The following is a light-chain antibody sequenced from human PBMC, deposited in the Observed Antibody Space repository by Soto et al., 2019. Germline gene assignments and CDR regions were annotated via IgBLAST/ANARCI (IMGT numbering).Light chain of an antibody. J-gene: IGKJ3*01. CDR1: QSVSSSY. CDR3: QQYGYSLFT. V-gene: IGKV3-20*01. Sequence: EIVLTQSPGPLSLSPGERATLSCRASQSVSSSYLTWYQQKPGQAPRLLIYGASGRATGIPDRFSGSGSGTDFTLTISRLEPEDFAVYYCQQYGYSLFTFGPGTKVDIK. CDR2: GAS.